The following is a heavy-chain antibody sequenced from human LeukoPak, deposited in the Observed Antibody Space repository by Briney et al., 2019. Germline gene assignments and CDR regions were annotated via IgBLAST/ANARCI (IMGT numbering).Heavy chain of an antibody. V-gene: IGHV3-9*01. J-gene: IGHJ4*02. Sequence: PGRSLRLSCAASGFTFDDYAMHWVRQAPGKGLEWVSGISWNSGSIGYADSVKGRFTLSRDNAKNSLYLQMNSLRAEDTALYYCAKDRLATYYDYVWGRGQAPGTLDYWGQGTLVTVSS. CDR1: GFTFDDYA. CDR2: ISWNSGSI. D-gene: IGHD3-16*01. CDR3: AKDRLATYYDYVWGRGQAPGTLDY.